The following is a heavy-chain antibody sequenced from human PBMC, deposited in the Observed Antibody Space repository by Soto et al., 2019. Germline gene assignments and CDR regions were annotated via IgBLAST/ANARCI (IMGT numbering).Heavy chain of an antibody. CDR3: ARESEDLTSNFDY. V-gene: IGHV3-20*04. CDR2: ISWNSGSI. Sequence: PGGSLRLSCAASGFTFSSNAMSWVRQAPGKGLEWVSGISWNSGSIGYADSVKGRFTISRDNAKNSLYLEMNSLRAEDTAVYYCARESEDLTSNFDYWGQGTLVTV. CDR1: GFTFSSNA. J-gene: IGHJ4*02.